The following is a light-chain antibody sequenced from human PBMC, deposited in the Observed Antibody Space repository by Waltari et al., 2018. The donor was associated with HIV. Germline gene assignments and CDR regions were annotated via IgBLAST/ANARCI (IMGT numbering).Light chain of an antibody. Sequence: QSALTQPPSASGSPGPSVTIPCPGTNSDIGGYNYVCRHQQHPGKAPKLVISEVTKRPSGVPGRFSGSKSGTTASLTVSGLQAEDEADYYCSSYANKNGFYVVFGGGTRLTVL. CDR2: EVT. V-gene: IGLV2-8*01. CDR1: NSDIGGYNY. CDR3: SSYANKNGFYVV. J-gene: IGLJ2*01.